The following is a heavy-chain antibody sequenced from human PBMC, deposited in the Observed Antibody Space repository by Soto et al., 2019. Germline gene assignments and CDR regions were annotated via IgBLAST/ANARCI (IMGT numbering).Heavy chain of an antibody. V-gene: IGHV3-9*01. CDR3: AKDVYSGLTDCYFDY. CDR2: ISWNSGSI. J-gene: IGHJ4*02. CDR1: GLSCAGYA. Sequence: SLRLSFPVCGLSCAGYAMDYVPQAPGKGLEWVSGISWNSGSICYADSVKGRFTISRDNAKNSLYLQMNSLRAEDTALYYCAKDVYSGLTDCYFDYWGQGTLVTVSS. D-gene: IGHD5-12*01.